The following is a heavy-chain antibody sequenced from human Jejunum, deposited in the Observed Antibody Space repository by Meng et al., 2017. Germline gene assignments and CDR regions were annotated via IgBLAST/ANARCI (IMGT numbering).Heavy chain of an antibody. V-gene: IGHV6-1*01. J-gene: IGHJ3*01. CDR3: ARGSHYAFDV. CDR1: GDSVSSNTGA. CDR2: TYYRSKWYN. Sequence: QQQLQLSGPGLVKPPQTLSLTCAISGDSVSSNTGAWNWIRQSPSRGLEWLGRTYYRSKWYNDYAVSVIGRITINPDTSKSQFSLQLNSVTPEDTAVYYCARGSHYAFDVWGQGTMVTVAS.